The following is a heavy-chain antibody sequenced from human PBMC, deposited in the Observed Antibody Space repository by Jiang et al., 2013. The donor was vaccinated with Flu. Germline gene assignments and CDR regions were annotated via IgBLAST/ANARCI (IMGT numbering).Heavy chain of an antibody. CDR1: GFTFSSYG. D-gene: IGHD6-6*01. CDR2: ISYDGSNK. CDR3: AKGPGFIAAPYFDY. J-gene: IGHJ4*02. Sequence: VQLLESGGGVVQPGRSLRLSCAASGFTFSSYGMHWVRQAPGKGLEWVAVISYDGSNKYYADSVKGRFTISRDNSKNTLYLQMNSLRAEDTAVYYCAKGPGFIAAPYFDYWGQGTLVTVSS. V-gene: IGHV3-30*18.